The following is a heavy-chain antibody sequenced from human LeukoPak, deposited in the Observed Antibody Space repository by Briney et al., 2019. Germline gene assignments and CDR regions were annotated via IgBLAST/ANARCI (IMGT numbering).Heavy chain of an antibody. J-gene: IGHJ4*02. D-gene: IGHD6-19*01. CDR1: GYTFTGYY. Sequence: ASVKVSCRASGYTFTGYYMHWVRQAPGQGLEWMGWINPNSGGTNYAQKFQGRVTMTRDTSISTAYMELSRLRSDGTAVFYCARGLIAVAGMGYWGQGTLVTVSS. CDR2: INPNSGGT. CDR3: ARGLIAVAGMGY. V-gene: IGHV1-2*02.